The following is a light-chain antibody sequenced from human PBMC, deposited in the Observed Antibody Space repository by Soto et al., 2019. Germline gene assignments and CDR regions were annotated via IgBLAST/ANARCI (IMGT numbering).Light chain of an antibody. J-gene: IGKJ2*03. Sequence: DIQLTQSPSTLSASIGDRVTMTCRASQSIGIWLAWFQQKSGQAPNLLTFEASDSESGVPSRFSGSGSGTEFTLTISSLQPDDFATYFCQHNHSLPYSFGQGTKLETK. V-gene: IGKV1-5*03. CDR2: EAS. CDR3: QHNHSLPYS. CDR1: QSIGIW.